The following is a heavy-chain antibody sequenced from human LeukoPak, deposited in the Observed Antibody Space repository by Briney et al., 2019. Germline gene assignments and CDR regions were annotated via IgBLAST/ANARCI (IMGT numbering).Heavy chain of an antibody. Sequence: PGGSLRLSCAASGLTFSSYGMHWVRQAPGKGLEWMAVVSDDGSNKYYEDSVRGRFTISRDNSKNTLYLQMSSLRDEDTAVYYCAKPRLRGGYLFDYWGQGTLVTVSS. J-gene: IGHJ4*02. CDR1: GLTFSSYG. D-gene: IGHD5-12*01. CDR3: AKPRLRGGYLFDY. CDR2: VSDDGSNK. V-gene: IGHV3-30*18.